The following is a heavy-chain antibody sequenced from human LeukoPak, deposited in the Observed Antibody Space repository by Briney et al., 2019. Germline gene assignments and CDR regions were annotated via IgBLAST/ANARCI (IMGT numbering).Heavy chain of an antibody. V-gene: IGHV4-59*08. Sequence: TLSXTCTVSGGSISSYYWSWIRQPPGKGLEWIGYIYYSGSTNYNPSLKSRVTISVDTSKNQFSLKLSSVTAADTAVYYCARHSSSWYGVEYYFDYWGQGTLVTVSS. CDR3: ARHSSSWYGVEYYFDY. CDR2: IYYSGST. D-gene: IGHD6-13*01. J-gene: IGHJ4*02. CDR1: GGSISSYY.